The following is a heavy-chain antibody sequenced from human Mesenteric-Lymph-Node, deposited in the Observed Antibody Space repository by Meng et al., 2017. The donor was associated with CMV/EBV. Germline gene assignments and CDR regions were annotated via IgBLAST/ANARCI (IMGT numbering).Heavy chain of an antibody. D-gene: IGHD2-2*01. CDR2: IGGSGGNT. J-gene: IGHJ6*02. Sequence: GESLKISCAASGFTFSSYAMSWVRQAPGKGLEWVSGIGGSGGNTYYADSVKGRFTISRDNSKNALYLQMNSLRAEDTAVYYCAKVTSSSCYSARMDVWGQGTTVTVSS. CDR3: AKVTSSSCYSARMDV. CDR1: GFTFSSYA. V-gene: IGHV3-23*01.